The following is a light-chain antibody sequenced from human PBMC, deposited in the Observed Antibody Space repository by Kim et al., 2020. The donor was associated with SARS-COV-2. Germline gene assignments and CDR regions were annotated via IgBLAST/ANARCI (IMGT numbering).Light chain of an antibody. Sequence: QSVLTQPPSVSAAPGEKVTFSCSGSSSNIGTNYVSWYQQFPGRAPKLLIYDSNKRPSGVPDRFSGSKSGTSATLGITGLQPGDEADYYCSTWDGRLSAGVFGTGTKVTGL. CDR2: DSN. V-gene: IGLV1-51*01. J-gene: IGLJ1*01. CDR1: SSNIGTNY. CDR3: STWDGRLSAGV.